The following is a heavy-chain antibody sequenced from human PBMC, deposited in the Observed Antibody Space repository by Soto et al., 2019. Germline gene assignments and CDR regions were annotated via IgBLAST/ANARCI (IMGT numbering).Heavy chain of an antibody. Sequence: GESLKISCQGSGYSFTKYRIGWVRQMPGKGLEWMGIIYPDDSDTTYSPSFQGQVIISADKSISAAYLQWSSLKASDTAMYYCARLSRYFDWLSHREHFDYWGQGTVVTVSS. D-gene: IGHD3-9*01. V-gene: IGHV5-51*01. J-gene: IGHJ4*02. CDR1: GYSFTKYR. CDR2: IYPDDSDT. CDR3: ARLSRYFDWLSHREHFDY.